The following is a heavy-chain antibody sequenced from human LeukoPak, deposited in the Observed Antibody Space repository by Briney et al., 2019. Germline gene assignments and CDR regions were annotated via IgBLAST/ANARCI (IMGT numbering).Heavy chain of an antibody. CDR3: ARQLGYCSSTTCYKYFDY. J-gene: IGHJ4*02. V-gene: IGHV4-39*01. D-gene: IGHD2-2*02. CDR2: IYYGGST. CDR1: GGSISSSSYY. Sequence: SETLSLTCTVSGGSISSSSYYWGWIRQPPGKGLEWIGNIYYGGSTFYNPSLKSRVTISVDTSKNQFSLKLSSVTAADTAVYYCARQLGYCSSTTCYKYFDYWGQGTLVTVSS.